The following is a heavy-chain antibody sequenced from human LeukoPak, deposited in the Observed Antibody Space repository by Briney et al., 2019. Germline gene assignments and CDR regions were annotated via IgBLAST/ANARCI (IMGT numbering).Heavy chain of an antibody. CDR3: VKDHAYYYAVSAYAH. D-gene: IGHD3-10*01. V-gene: IGHV3-64D*06. CDR2: ISNNGDTT. J-gene: IGHJ1*01. CDR1: GYTFSSYA. Sequence: GGSLRHSCSASGYTFSSYAMHWVRQAPGKGLEYVSLISNNGDTTYYADSVKGRFIISRDNSRNTLYLQMTSLRAEDTAVYYCVKDHAYYYAVSAYAHWGQGTLVTVSS.